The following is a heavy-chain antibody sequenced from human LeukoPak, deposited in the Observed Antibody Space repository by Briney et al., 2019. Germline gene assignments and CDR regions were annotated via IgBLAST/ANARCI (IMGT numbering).Heavy chain of an antibody. CDR1: GYSISNGYY. V-gene: IGHV4-38-2*02. J-gene: IGHJ4*02. Sequence: SETLSLTCTVSGYSISNGYYWGWIRQPPGKGLEWIGIIYHSGSNHYNPSLKSRVSISVDTSKNQFSLILTSVTAADTAVYYCARVDIVATIHFDYWGQGTPVTVSS. D-gene: IGHD5-12*01. CDR2: IYHSGSN. CDR3: ARVDIVATIHFDY.